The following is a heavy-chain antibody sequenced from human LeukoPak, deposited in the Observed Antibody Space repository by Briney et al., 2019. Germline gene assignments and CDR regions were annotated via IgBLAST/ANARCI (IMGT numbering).Heavy chain of an antibody. Sequence: GGSLRLSCAASRFTFSRYRMNWVRQAPGKGLEWVSYISSSSTYIYYADSVEGRFTISRDNAKNSLYLQMNSLRAEDTALYYCARVATYGDYFDYWGQGTLVTVSS. J-gene: IGHJ4*02. CDR2: ISSSSTYI. D-gene: IGHD4-17*01. CDR3: ARVATYGDYFDY. CDR1: RFTFSRYR. V-gene: IGHV3-21*01.